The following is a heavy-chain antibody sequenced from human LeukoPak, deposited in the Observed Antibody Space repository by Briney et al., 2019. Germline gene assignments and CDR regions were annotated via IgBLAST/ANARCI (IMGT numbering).Heavy chain of an antibody. Sequence: KISETLSLTCTVSGGSISSGGYYWSWIRQPAGKGLEWIGRIYTSGNTNYNPSLKSRATISVDTSKNQFSLELSSVTAADTAVYYCARETSQKGAHYMDVWGKGTTVTISS. J-gene: IGHJ6*03. CDR1: GGSISSGGYY. V-gene: IGHV4-61*02. D-gene: IGHD3-16*01. CDR3: ARETSQKGAHYMDV. CDR2: IYTSGNT.